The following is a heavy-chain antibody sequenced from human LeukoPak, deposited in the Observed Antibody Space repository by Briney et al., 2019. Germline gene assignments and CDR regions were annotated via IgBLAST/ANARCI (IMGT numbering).Heavy chain of an antibody. Sequence: PGGSLRLSCAASGFTFSSYWMHWVRQAPGKGLVWASRINSDGSSTSYADSVKGRFTISRDNAKNTLYLQMDSLRAEDTAVYYCAREGSYDYVWGSYRTYYFDYWGQGTLVTVSS. V-gene: IGHV3-74*01. D-gene: IGHD3-16*02. CDR2: INSDGSST. CDR1: GFTFSSYW. J-gene: IGHJ4*02. CDR3: AREGSYDYVWGSYRTYYFDY.